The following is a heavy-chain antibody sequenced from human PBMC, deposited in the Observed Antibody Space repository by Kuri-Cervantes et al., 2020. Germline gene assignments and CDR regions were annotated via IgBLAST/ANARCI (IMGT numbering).Heavy chain of an antibody. D-gene: IGHD3-22*01. CDR1: GFTFSSFG. CDR2: IWYDGGNK. J-gene: IGHJ4*02. Sequence: GESLKISCAASGFTFSSFGMHWVRQAPGKGLEWVAVIWYDGGNKYYADSLKGRFTISRDNSKNTLYLQMNSLRAEDTAVYYCARDPPRSFWDSSGSYFDYWGQGTLVTVSS. CDR3: ARDPPRSFWDSSGSYFDY. V-gene: IGHV3-33*01.